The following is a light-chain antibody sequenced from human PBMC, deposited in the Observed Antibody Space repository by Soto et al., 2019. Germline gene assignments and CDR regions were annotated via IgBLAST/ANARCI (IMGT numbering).Light chain of an antibody. CDR2: GAS. J-gene: IGKJ2*01. Sequence: EIVLTQSPGTLSLSPGERATLSCRASQSVSSSYLAWYQQKPGQAPRLLIYGASSRATGIPDRFSGSGSGTDFTLTISRLEPEDFAVYYCQQYGSSPHTFVQGTKPEIK. CDR1: QSVSSSY. CDR3: QQYGSSPHT. V-gene: IGKV3-20*01.